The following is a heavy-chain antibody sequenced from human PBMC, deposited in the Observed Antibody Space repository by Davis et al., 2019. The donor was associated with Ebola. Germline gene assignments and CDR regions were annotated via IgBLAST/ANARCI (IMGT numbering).Heavy chain of an antibody. Sequence: GESLKISCKGSGYSFASYWIGWVRQMPGKGLEWMGIIYPGDSDTRYSPSFQGQVTIPADKSISTAYLQWSSLKASDTAMYYCARRGLHEVTGLDYWGQGTLVTVSS. CDR3: ARRGLHEVTGLDY. J-gene: IGHJ4*02. V-gene: IGHV5-51*01. D-gene: IGHD2-21*02. CDR1: GYSFASYW. CDR2: IYPGDSDT.